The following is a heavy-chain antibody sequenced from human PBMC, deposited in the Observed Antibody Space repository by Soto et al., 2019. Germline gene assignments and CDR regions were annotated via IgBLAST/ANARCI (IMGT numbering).Heavy chain of an antibody. CDR3: VKDIEPGGAAY. J-gene: IGHJ4*02. D-gene: IGHD3-16*01. CDR1: GFTSDDHG. V-gene: IGHV3-9*02. Sequence: LRLSCAASGFTSDDHGMHWVRQAPGKGLEWASGLIWNTGNTGYADSVKGRFTISRDNAKSSLYLQMNSLRVEDTAFYYCVKDIEPGGAAYWGQGTLVTVSS. CDR2: LIWNTGNT.